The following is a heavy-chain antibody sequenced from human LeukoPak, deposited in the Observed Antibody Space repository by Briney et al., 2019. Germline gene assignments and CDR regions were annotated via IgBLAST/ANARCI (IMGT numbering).Heavy chain of an antibody. CDR2: IYSGGST. Sequence: GGSLRLSCAASGFTVSSNYMSWVRQAPGKGLEWVSVIYSGGSTYYADSVKGRFTISRDNAKNSLYLQMNSLRAEDTAVYYCARGYSSGWTHDAFDIWGQGTMVTVSS. CDR1: GFTVSSNY. D-gene: IGHD6-19*01. V-gene: IGHV3-53*01. CDR3: ARGYSSGWTHDAFDI. J-gene: IGHJ3*02.